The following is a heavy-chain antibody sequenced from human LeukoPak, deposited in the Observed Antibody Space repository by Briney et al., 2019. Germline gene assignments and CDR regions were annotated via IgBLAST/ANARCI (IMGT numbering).Heavy chain of an antibody. J-gene: IGHJ4*02. CDR3: ARQPGIAGPQASY. D-gene: IGHD6-13*01. CDR1: GGSINSSSYY. CDR2: IYYSGST. V-gene: IGHV4-39*01. Sequence: SETLSLTCTVSGGSINSSSYYWGWIRQPPGKGLEWIGSIYYSGSTYYNPPLKSRVTISVDTSKNQFSLKLSSVTAADTAMYYCARQPGIAGPQASYWGQGTLVTVSS.